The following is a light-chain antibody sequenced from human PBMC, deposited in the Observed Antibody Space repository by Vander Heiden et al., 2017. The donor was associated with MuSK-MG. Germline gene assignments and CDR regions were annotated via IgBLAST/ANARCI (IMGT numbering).Light chain of an antibody. CDR1: QSVSYS. V-gene: IGKV1-39*01. J-gene: IGKJ1*01. CDR2: ASS. Sequence: QMSQAQSSLSASVGDRVTITCRSSQSVSYSLNWYQHKPGEAPKLLIYASSTLQSGVPSRFSGSGSGTEFTLTIGSLQPEDFAIYYCQQTYSTPPTCGQGTRVEVK. CDR3: QQTYSTPPT.